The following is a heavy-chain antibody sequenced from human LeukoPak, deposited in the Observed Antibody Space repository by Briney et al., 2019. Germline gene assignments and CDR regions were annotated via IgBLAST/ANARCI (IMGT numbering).Heavy chain of an antibody. D-gene: IGHD1-26*01. J-gene: IGHJ4*02. CDR3: AKDDDSGSCSDC. CDR2: ISGGGSDT. V-gene: IGHV3-23*01. Sequence: HPGGSLRLSCAASGFTFTSYAMTWVRLAPGKGLEWVSTISGGGSDTYYADSVRGRFTISRDNSKNTLYLQMNSLRAGDTAIYYCAKDDDSGSCSDCWGQGTLVPVSS. CDR1: GFTFTSYA.